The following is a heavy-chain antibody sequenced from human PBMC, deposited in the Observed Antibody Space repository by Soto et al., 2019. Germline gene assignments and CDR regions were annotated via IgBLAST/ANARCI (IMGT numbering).Heavy chain of an antibody. Sequence: PGGSLRLSWAASGLTFSSYGMHWVRQAPGKGLEWVAVISYDGSNKYYADSVKGRFTISRDNSKNTLYLQMNSLRAEDTAVYYCAKDRDNWNDARYFDYWGQGTLVTVSS. CDR3: AKDRDNWNDARYFDY. D-gene: IGHD1-1*01. CDR2: ISYDGSNK. V-gene: IGHV3-30*18. J-gene: IGHJ4*02. CDR1: GLTFSSYG.